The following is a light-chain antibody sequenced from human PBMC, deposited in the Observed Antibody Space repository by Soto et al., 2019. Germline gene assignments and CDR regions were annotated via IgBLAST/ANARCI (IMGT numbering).Light chain of an antibody. CDR1: SSNIGAAYD. CDR3: QSYDSSLSGYV. J-gene: IGLJ1*01. V-gene: IGLV1-40*01. Sequence: QSGLTQPPSVSGAPGQRVTIPCTGSSSNIGAAYDVHWDQQLSGTAPKLLIYGNSNRPSGVPDRFSGPKSGTSASLAITGLQAQEQAPDKCQSYDSSLSGYVFRTGTKVTV. CDR2: GNS.